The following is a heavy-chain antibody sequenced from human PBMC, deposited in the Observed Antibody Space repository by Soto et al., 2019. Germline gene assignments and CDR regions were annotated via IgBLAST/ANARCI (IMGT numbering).Heavy chain of an antibody. CDR3: AKADGEQWLIPHLDN. CDR2: ISCCGGST. J-gene: IGHJ1*01. CDR1: GFNFKKFA. V-gene: IGHV3-23*01. D-gene: IGHD6-19*01. Sequence: GGSLRLSCEASGFNFKKFAMGWVRQAPGEGLEWVSGISCCGGSTFYADSVKGRFSLARDDSKNTLSLQLNSLRVEDTAHYYCAKADGEQWLIPHLDNWGQGTEVTVS.